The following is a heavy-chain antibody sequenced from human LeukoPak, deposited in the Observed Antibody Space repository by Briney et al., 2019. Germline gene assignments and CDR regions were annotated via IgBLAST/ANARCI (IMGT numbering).Heavy chain of an antibody. J-gene: IGHJ4*02. V-gene: IGHV3-21*01. CDR1: GFTXXSYS. CDR2: ISSSSSYR. D-gene: IGHD6-13*01. Sequence: SLRLSXAXSGFTXXSYSMNWGRQGPGKGLEWVSSISSSSSYRYYADSVKGRFTISRDNAKNSLYLQMNTLRAEDTAVYYCARGSWYVWPYYRALRYWGQGTLVTVSS. CDR3: ARGSWYVWPYYRALRY.